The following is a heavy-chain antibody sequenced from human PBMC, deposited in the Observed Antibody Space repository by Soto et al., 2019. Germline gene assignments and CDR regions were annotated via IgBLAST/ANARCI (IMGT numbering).Heavy chain of an antibody. CDR1: GFTFSSYW. CDR2: IKQDGSEK. Sequence: EVQLVESGGGLVQPGGSLRLSCAASGFTFSSYWMSWVRQAPGKGLEWVANIKQDGSEKYYVDSVKGRFTISRDNAKNSLYLQMNSLRAEDTAVYYCARRYYDFWSRHSPGYYFDYWGQGTLVTVSS. J-gene: IGHJ4*02. V-gene: IGHV3-7*03. CDR3: ARRYYDFWSRHSPGYYFDY. D-gene: IGHD3-3*01.